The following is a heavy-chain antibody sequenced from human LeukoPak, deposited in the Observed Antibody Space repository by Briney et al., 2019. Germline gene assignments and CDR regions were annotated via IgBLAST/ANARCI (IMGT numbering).Heavy chain of an antibody. V-gene: IGHV3-23*01. J-gene: IGHJ6*02. CDR1: GFTFSSHA. CDR2: INGGGGTT. D-gene: IGHD2-15*01. CDR3: AKCLGGSCLQYGMDD. Sequence: GGSLRLSCAASGFTFSSHAMSWVRQAPGKGLEWVSAINGGGGTTYYADFVKGRFTISRDNSKNTLYLQMNSLRAEDTAVYYCAKCLGGSCLQYGMDDWGQGTTVTVSS.